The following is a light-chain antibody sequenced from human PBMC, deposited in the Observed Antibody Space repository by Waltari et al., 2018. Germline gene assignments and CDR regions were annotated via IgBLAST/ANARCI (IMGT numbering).Light chain of an antibody. V-gene: IGLV2-14*01. J-gene: IGLJ2*01. Sequence: QSALTQPASVSGAPGQSITISCTGTSSDVGGYNYVSWYQQHPGKAPKLMMYDVSNRPSGVSNRFSGSKSGNTASPSFSGRQAEDEADYYCSSYTSSSIPVVFGGGSKLTVL. CDR2: DVS. CDR3: SSYTSSSIPVV. CDR1: SSDVGGYNY.